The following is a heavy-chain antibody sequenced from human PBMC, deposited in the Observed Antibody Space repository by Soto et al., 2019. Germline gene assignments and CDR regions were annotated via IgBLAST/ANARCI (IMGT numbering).Heavy chain of an antibody. CDR1: GGTFSSYA. V-gene: IGHV1-69*06. Sequence: ASVKVSCKASGGTFSSYAISWVRQAPGQGLEWMGGIIPIFGTANYAQKFQGRVTITADKSTSTAYMELSSLRSEDTAVYYCARALSQHSSGYPPYFQHWGQGTLVTVSS. D-gene: IGHD3-22*01. J-gene: IGHJ1*01. CDR2: IIPIFGTA. CDR3: ARALSQHSSGYPPYFQH.